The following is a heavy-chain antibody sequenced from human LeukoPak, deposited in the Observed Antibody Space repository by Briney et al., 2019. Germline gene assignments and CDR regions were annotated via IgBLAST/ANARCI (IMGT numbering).Heavy chain of an antibody. V-gene: IGHV3-7*01. CDR2: IKQDRTEK. J-gene: IGHJ4*02. CDR3: ASERPSSSWYDY. CDR1: GFTFSSHL. D-gene: IGHD6-13*01. Sequence: GSLRLSCVASGFTFSSHLMTWVRQAPGKGLEWVANIKQDRTEKYYVDSVRGRFTISRDNANNLLYLQMNSLRDEDTAVYYCASERPSSSWYDYWGQGTLVTVSS.